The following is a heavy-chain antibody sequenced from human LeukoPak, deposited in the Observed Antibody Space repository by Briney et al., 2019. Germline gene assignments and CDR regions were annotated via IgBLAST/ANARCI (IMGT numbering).Heavy chain of an antibody. D-gene: IGHD3-22*01. CDR2: INPNSGGT. Sequence: ASVKVSCKASGYTFTDRYIHWVRQAPGQGLEWMGWINPNSGGTNYAQKFQGRVSMTRDTSISTAYMELSRLRSDDTAVYYCASGGGDSSGYYSDGWYFDLWGRGTLVTVSS. CDR3: ASGGGDSSGYYSDGWYFDL. J-gene: IGHJ2*01. CDR1: GYTFTDRY. V-gene: IGHV1-2*02.